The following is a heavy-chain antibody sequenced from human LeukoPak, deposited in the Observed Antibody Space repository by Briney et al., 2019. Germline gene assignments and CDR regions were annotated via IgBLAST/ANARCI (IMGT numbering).Heavy chain of an antibody. CDR2: ISGSGDST. CDR3: AKRGDPYYFDH. D-gene: IGHD2-21*02. J-gene: IGHJ4*02. Sequence: PGGSLRLSCAASGFTFSSSAMSWVRQAPGKGLEWVSVISGSGDSTYYADSVKGQFTMSRDNSKNTLYLQLKSLRAEDTAVYYCAKRGDPYYFDHWGQGALVTASA. V-gene: IGHV3-23*01. CDR1: GFTFSSSA.